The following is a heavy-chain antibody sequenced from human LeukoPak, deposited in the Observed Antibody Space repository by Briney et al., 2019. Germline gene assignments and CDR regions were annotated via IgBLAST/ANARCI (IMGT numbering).Heavy chain of an antibody. V-gene: IGHV1-18*01. CDR2: IAVYNANT. D-gene: IGHD2-21*01. CDR3: ARDFAGLFDY. J-gene: IGHJ4*02. Sequence: ASVKVSCKASGYTFSKYGISWVRQAPGQGLEWMGWIAVYNANTNYAQNLQDRVTMTTDTATSTAYMELRSLRSDDTAMYYCARDFAGLFDYWGQGTLATVSS. CDR1: GYTFSKYG.